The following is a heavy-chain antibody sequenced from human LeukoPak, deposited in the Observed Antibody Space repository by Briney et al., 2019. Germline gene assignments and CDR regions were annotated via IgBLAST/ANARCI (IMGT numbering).Heavy chain of an antibody. D-gene: IGHD3-22*01. J-gene: IGHJ4*02. CDR3: VRDGYYDSSGYYYAYYFDY. CDR2: ISVSGRAM. Sequence: PGGSLRLSCTVSGCTFSNYELNWIRQAPGKGLERISYISVSGRAMYYADSVKGRFTISRDNAKNSLYLHINSLRVEDTAVYFCVRDGYYDSSGYYYAYYFDYWGQGTLVTVSS. CDR1: GCTFSNYE. V-gene: IGHV3-48*03.